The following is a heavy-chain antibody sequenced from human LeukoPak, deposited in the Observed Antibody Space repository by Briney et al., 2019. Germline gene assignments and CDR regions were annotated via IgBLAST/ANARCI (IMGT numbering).Heavy chain of an antibody. V-gene: IGHV1-69*04. CDR2: IIPILGIA. Sequence: ASVKVSCKASGGTFSSYTISWVRQAPGQGLEWMGRIIPILGIANYAQKLQGRVTITADKSTSTAYMELSSLRSEDTAVYYCARDRLYSSSSEDYWGQGTLVTVSS. CDR1: GGTFSSYT. D-gene: IGHD6-6*01. J-gene: IGHJ4*02. CDR3: ARDRLYSSSSEDY.